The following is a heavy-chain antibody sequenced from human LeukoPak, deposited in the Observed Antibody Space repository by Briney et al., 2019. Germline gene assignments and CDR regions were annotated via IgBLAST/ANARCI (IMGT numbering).Heavy chain of an antibody. V-gene: IGHV4-4*09. J-gene: IGHJ6*04. CDR2: IYSSGST. CDR3: ARFTYTTRPSDV. D-gene: IGHD3-16*01. CDR1: NGSISGYY. Sequence: SETLSLTCTVSNGSISGYYWSWIRQPPGQTLEWIGYIYSSGSTNYNPSLQSRVTMSVDTSMNQFSLRLSSVTAADTAIYYCARFTYTTRPSDVWGKGTTVTVSS.